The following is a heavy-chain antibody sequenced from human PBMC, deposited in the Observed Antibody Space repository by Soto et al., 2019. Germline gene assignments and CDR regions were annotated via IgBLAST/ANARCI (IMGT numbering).Heavy chain of an antibody. Sequence: EVQLVESGGGLVQPGGSLRLSCAASGFTFCSYWMGWVRQVPGKGLEWVANIKQDGSEKNYVDSVKGRFTISRDNAKNSLYLQMNSLRGEDTAVYYCARENYFDYWGQGTLVTVSS. CDR3: ARENYFDY. V-gene: IGHV3-7*04. J-gene: IGHJ4*02. CDR1: GFTFCSYW. CDR2: IKQDGSEK.